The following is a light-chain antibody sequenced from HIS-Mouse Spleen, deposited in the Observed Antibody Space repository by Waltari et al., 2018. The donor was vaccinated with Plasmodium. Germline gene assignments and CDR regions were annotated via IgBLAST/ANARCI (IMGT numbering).Light chain of an antibody. Sequence: QSALTQPPSASGSPGQSVTISCTGTSSDVGGYNYVSWYQQHPGKAPKLMIYEVSKRPSRVPGRFSGSKAGNTASLTVSGLQAEDEADYYCSSYAGSNNLVFGGGTKLTVL. CDR1: SSDVGGYNY. CDR2: EVS. J-gene: IGLJ2*01. CDR3: SSYAGSNNLV. V-gene: IGLV2-8*01.